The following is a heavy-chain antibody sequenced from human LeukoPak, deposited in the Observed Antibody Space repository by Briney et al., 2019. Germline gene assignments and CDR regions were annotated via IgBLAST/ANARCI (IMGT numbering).Heavy chain of an antibody. V-gene: IGHV4-61*02. Sequence: PSETLSLTCTVSGGSISSGSYYWSWIRQPAGKGLEWIGRIYTSGSTNYNPSLKSRVTMSVDTSKNQFSLKLSSVTAADTAVYYCASDTRSGYYYYWGQGTLVTVSS. CDR3: ASDTRSGYYYY. CDR1: GGSISSGSYY. J-gene: IGHJ4*02. CDR2: IYTSGST. D-gene: IGHD3-22*01.